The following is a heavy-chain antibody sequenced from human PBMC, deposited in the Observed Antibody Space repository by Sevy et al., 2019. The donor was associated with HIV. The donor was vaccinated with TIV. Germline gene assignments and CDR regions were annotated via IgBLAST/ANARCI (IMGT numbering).Heavy chain of an antibody. Sequence: GGSLRLSCAASGFTFSSYSMNCVRQAPGKGLEWVSYISSSSSTIYYADSVKGRFTISRDNAKNSLYLQMNSLRDEDTAVYYCARGINFGVVISGYAFDIWGQGTMVTVSS. V-gene: IGHV3-48*02. CDR1: GFTFSSYS. J-gene: IGHJ3*02. CDR2: ISSSSSTI. D-gene: IGHD3-3*01. CDR3: ARGINFGVVISGYAFDI.